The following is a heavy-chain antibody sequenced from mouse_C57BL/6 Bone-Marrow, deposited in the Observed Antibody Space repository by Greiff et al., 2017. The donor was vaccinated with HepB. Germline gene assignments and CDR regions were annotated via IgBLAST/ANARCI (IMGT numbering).Heavy chain of an antibody. J-gene: IGHJ3*01. CDR1: GFTFSDYG. D-gene: IGHD3-2*02. V-gene: IGHV5-17*01. CDR2: ISSGSSTI. Sequence: DVMLVESGGGLVKPGGSLKLSCAASGFTFSDYGMHWVRQAPEKGLEWVAYISSGSSTIYYADTVKGRFTISRDNAKNTLFLQMTSLRSEDTAMYYCARPDSSGPFAYWGQGTLVTVSA. CDR3: ARPDSSGPFAY.